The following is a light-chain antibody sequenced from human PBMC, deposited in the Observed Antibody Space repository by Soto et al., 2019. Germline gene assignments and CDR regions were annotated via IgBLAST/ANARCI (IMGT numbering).Light chain of an antibody. J-gene: IGLJ1*01. CDR3: RSYAGSNNLGV. V-gene: IGLV2-8*01. CDR1: SSEAGGYNY. CDR2: DVS. Sequence: QSALTQPPSASGSPGQSVTISCTGTSSEAGGYNYVSWYQQHPGKAPKLTVYDVSIRPSGVADPFSGSRSGNSASLTVSGLQAEDEADYYCRSYAGSNNLGVFGTGTTVTVL.